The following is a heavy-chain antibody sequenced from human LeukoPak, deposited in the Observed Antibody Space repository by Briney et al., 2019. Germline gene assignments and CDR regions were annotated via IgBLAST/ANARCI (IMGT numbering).Heavy chain of an antibody. J-gene: IGHJ4*02. Sequence: GGSLRLTCAASEFTFSNHGMRWVRQAPEKGLEWVSAISGSGRNTYYADSVKGRFTISRDNSKKTLYLQMNSLRADDTAVYYCVKDHGWLLYSWGQGTLVTVSS. D-gene: IGHD3-9*01. CDR1: EFTFSNHG. V-gene: IGHV3-23*01. CDR2: ISGSGRNT. CDR3: VKDHGWLLYS.